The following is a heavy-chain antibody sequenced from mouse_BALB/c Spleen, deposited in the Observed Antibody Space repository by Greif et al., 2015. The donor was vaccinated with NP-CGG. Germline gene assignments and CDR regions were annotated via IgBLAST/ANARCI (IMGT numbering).Heavy chain of an antibody. CDR2: ISSGGSYT. Sequence: EVYLVESGGGLVKPGGSLKLSCAASGFTFSSYTMSWVRQTPEKRLEWVATISSGGSYTYYPDSVKGRFTISRDNAKNTLYLQMSSLKSEDTAMYYCTRENEFAYWGQGTLVTASA. CDR1: GFTFSSYT. CDR3: TRENEFAY. V-gene: IGHV5-6-4*01. J-gene: IGHJ3*01.